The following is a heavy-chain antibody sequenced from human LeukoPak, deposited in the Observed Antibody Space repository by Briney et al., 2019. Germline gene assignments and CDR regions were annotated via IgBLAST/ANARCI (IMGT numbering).Heavy chain of an antibody. CDR1: GGSISSGGYY. D-gene: IGHD3-3*01. Sequence: SSETLSLTCTVSGGSISSGGYYWSWIRQHPGKGLEWIGYIYYSGSTYYNPSLKSRVTISVDTSKNQFSLKLSSVTAADTAAYYCASSGDFWSGYRSYFDYWGQGTLVTVSS. V-gene: IGHV4-31*03. CDR2: IYYSGST. J-gene: IGHJ4*02. CDR3: ASSGDFWSGYRSYFDY.